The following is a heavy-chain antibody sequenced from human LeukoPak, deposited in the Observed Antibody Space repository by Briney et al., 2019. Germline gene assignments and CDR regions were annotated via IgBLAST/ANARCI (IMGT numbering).Heavy chain of an antibody. CDR1: GFTFSSYA. V-gene: IGHV4-39*01. J-gene: IGHJ4*02. CDR2: IYYSGTT. Sequence: GSLRLSCAASGFTFSSYAMSWVRQPPGKGLEWIGSIYYSGTTYYNLSLKSRVTTSVDTSRNQFSLRLSSVTAADTAVYYCARGGSRLTTAGDLDYWGQGTLVTVSS. D-gene: IGHD3-16*01. CDR3: ARGGSRLTTAGDLDY.